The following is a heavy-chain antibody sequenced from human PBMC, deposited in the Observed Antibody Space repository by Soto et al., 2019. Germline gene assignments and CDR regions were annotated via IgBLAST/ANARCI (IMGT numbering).Heavy chain of an antibody. CDR2: ISSSGGST. CDR1: GLTFISYA. D-gene: IGHD6-19*01. V-gene: IGHV3-23*01. Sequence: GGSLRLSCAASGLTFISYAITWVRQAPGMGLEWLSIISSSGGSTYYADSVKGRFTISRDNSGSTLFLQMNSLRAEDTALYYCPKDSQCSGWYGYFDSWGHGTLVTVSS. CDR3: PKDSQCSGWYGYFDS. J-gene: IGHJ4*01.